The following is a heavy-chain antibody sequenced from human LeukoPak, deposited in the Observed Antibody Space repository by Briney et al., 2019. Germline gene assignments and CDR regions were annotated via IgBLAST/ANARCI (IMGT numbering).Heavy chain of an antibody. Sequence: PGRSLRLSCSASGFTFGDSDMSWVRQAPGKGLEWVGFIRRKAYGGTTEYAASVKGRFTISRDDSKSIAYLQMNSLKSEDTAVYYCTLYSYNSSGYWYIGYWGQGTLVTVSS. CDR3: TLYSYNSSGYWYIGY. CDR1: GFTFGDSD. D-gene: IGHD3-22*01. CDR2: IRRKAYGGTT. V-gene: IGHV3-49*04. J-gene: IGHJ4*02.